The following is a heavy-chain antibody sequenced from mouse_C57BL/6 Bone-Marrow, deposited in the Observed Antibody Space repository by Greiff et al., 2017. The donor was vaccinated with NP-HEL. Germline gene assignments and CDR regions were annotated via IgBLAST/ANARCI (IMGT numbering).Heavy chain of an antibody. CDR1: GFSFTSYA. V-gene: IGHV2-9-1*01. Sequence: VKLMESGPGLVAPSQSLSITCTVSGFSFTSYAISWVRQPPGKGLEWLGVIWTGGGTNYNSALKSRLSISKDNSKSQVFLKMNSLQTDDTARYYCARLVPGLLLAMDYWGQGTSVTVSS. J-gene: IGHJ4*01. D-gene: IGHD2-3*01. CDR2: IWTGGGT. CDR3: ARLVPGLLLAMDY.